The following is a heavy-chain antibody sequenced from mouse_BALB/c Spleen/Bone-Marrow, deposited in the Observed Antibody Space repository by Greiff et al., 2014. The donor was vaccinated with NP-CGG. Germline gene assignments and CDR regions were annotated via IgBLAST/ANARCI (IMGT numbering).Heavy chain of an antibody. V-gene: IGHV1-18*01. D-gene: IGHD1-1*01. J-gene: IGHJ3*01. CDR3: ARSDYYGSSYKAWFTY. Sequence: VHVKQSGPELVKPGTSMKISCKASGYSFTGYTMNWVKQSHGKNLEWIGLIYPYNGGTTYNQKFKGKATFTIDKASSTAYMELLSLTSEDSAVYYCARSDYYGSSYKAWFTYWGQGTLVTVSA. CDR1: GYSFTGYT. CDR2: IYPYNGGT.